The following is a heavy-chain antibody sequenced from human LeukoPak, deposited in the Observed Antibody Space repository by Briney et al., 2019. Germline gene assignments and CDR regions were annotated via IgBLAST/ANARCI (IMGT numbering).Heavy chain of an antibody. Sequence: GESLKISCKGSGYSFTSYWIGWVRQMPGKGLEWMGIIHPGDSDTRYRPSFQGQVTISADKSISTAYLQWSSLKASDTAMYYCTRYADYGEPSSDYYYYMDVWGKGTTVTVSS. D-gene: IGHD4-17*01. V-gene: IGHV5-51*01. CDR1: GYSFTSYW. J-gene: IGHJ6*03. CDR3: TRYADYGEPSSDYYYYMDV. CDR2: IHPGDSDT.